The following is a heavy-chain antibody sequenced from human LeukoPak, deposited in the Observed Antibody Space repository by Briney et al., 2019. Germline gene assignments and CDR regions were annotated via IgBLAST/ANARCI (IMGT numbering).Heavy chain of an antibody. CDR3: ARHFFPIVVVPTGAFDI. CDR1: GGSISSYY. CDR2: IYYSGST. D-gene: IGHD3-22*01. Sequence: SETLSLTCTVSGGSISSYYWSWIRQPPGKGLEWIGYIYYSGSTNYNPSLKSRVTISVDTSKNQFPLKLSSVAAADTAVYYCARHFFPIVVVPTGAFDIWGQGTMVTVSS. J-gene: IGHJ3*02. V-gene: IGHV4-59*08.